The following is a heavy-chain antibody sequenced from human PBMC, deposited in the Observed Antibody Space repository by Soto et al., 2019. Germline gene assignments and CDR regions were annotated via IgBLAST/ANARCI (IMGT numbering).Heavy chain of an antibody. CDR1: GVSISGGGYS. V-gene: IGHV4-30-2*01. Sequence: PSETLSLTCAVSGVSISGGGYSWSWIRQPPGKGLEWIGYIYHSGSTYYNPSLKSRVTISVDRSKNQFSLKLSSVTAADTAVYYCARDPGYWGQGTLVTVSS. CDR2: IYHSGST. CDR3: ARDPGY. J-gene: IGHJ4*02.